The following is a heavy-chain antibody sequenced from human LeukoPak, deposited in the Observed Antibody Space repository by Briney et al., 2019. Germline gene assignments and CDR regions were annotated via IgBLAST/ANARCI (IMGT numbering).Heavy chain of an antibody. CDR3: AKDVTYYDFWSGPDY. V-gene: IGHV3-23*01. CDR1: GFTFSSYA. J-gene: IGHJ4*02. CDR2: ISGSGGST. D-gene: IGHD3-3*01. Sequence: GGSLRLSCAASGFTFSSYAMSWVRQAPGKGLEWVSAISGSGGSTYYADSVKGRFTISRDNSKNTLYLQMNGLRAEDTAVYYCAKDVTYYDFWSGPDYWGQGTLVTVSS.